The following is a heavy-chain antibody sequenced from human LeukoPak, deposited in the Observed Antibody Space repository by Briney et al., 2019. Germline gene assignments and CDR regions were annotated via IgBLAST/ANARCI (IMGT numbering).Heavy chain of an antibody. J-gene: IGHJ4*02. CDR1: GGSFSGYY. Sequence: SETLSLTCAVYGGSFSGYYWGWFGQPPGKGLDWIGYIYYSGSTNYNPSLKSRVTISIDTSKNQFSLKLSSVTAADTAVYYCAREHNWGYYFDYWGQGTLVTVSS. CDR3: AREHNWGYYFDY. CDR2: IYYSGST. D-gene: IGHD3-16*01. V-gene: IGHV4-59*01.